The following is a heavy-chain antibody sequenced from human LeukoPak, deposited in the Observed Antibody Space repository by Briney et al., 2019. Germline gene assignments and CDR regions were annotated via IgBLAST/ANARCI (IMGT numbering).Heavy chain of an antibody. J-gene: IGHJ3*02. D-gene: IGHD2-2*02. CDR3: ARTCTSCYKRDAFDI. CDR1: GFTFSSYA. Sequence: GGSLRLSCAASGFTFSSYAMHWVRQAPGKGLEWVAVISYDGSNKYYADSVKGRFTISRDNSKNTLYLQMNSLRAEDTAVYYCARTCTSCYKRDAFDIWGQGTMVTVSS. V-gene: IGHV3-30-3*01. CDR2: ISYDGSNK.